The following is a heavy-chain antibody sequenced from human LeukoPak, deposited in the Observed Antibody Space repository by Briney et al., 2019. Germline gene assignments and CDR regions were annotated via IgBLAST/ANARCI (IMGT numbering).Heavy chain of an antibody. J-gene: IGHJ4*02. CDR2: IYHSGST. Sequence: SQTLSLTCTVSGGSISSGGYYWSWIRQPPGKGLEWIGYIYHSGSTYYNPSLKSRVTISVDRSKNQFSLKLSSVTAADTAVYYCARDHEQGSGIYWGQGTLVTVSS. CDR3: ARDHEQGSGIY. V-gene: IGHV4-30-2*01. CDR1: GGSISSGGYY. D-gene: IGHD6-13*01.